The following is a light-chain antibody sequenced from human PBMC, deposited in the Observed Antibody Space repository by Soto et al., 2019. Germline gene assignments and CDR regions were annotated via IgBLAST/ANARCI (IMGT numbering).Light chain of an antibody. V-gene: IGLV2-14*02. CDR3: SSYSGSTAFYV. CDR2: EGN. CDR1: SSDVGSYNL. J-gene: IGLJ1*01. Sequence: QSALTQPASVSGSPGQSITISCTGTSSDVGSYNLVSWYQQHPGKAPKLMIYEGNKRPSGVSNRFSASKSGNTASLTISGLQAEDEADYHCSSYSGSTAFYVFGTGTKVTVL.